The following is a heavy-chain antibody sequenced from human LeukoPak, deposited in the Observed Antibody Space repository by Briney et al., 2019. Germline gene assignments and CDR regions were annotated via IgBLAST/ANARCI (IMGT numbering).Heavy chain of an antibody. Sequence: ASVKVSCKASGYTFTGYYMHWVRQAPGQGLEWMGWINPNSGGTNYAQKFQGRVTMTRDTSISTAYMELSRLRSDDTAVYYCARGPTLTPSYCSSTSCEEIAVAVKDDYWGQGTLVTVSS. D-gene: IGHD2-2*01. V-gene: IGHV1-2*02. CDR1: GYTFTGYY. CDR3: ARGPTLTPSYCSSTSCEEIAVAVKDDY. J-gene: IGHJ4*02. CDR2: INPNSGGT.